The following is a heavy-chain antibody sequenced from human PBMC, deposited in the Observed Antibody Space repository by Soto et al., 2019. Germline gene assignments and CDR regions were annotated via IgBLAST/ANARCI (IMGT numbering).Heavy chain of an antibody. J-gene: IGHJ4*02. Sequence: GGSLTLSCAASGFTFSSYAMSWVRQAPGKGLEWVSAISGSGGSTYYADSVKGRFTISRDNSKTTLYLQMNSLRAEDTAVNYRAKNRAFFLYYFDYRGQGTLFT. V-gene: IGHV3-23*01. CDR1: GFTFSSYA. CDR3: AKNRAFFLYYFDY. CDR2: ISGSGGST. D-gene: IGHD3-10*01.